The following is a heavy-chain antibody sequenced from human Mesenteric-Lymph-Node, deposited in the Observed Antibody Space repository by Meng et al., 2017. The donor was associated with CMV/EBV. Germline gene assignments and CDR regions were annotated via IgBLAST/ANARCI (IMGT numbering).Heavy chain of an antibody. V-gene: IGHV3-23*01. Sequence: GESLKISCAASGFTFSSYAMSWVRQAPGKGLEWVSAISGSGGSTYYADSVKGRFTISRDNSKNTLYLQMNSLRAEDTAVYYCAKDRVGNPDDYWGQGTLVTVSS. CDR1: GFTFSSYA. J-gene: IGHJ4*02. CDR3: AKDRVGNPDDY. D-gene: IGHD1-14*01. CDR2: ISGSGGST.